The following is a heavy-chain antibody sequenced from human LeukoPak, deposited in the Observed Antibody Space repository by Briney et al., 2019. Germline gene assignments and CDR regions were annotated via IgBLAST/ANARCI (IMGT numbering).Heavy chain of an antibody. CDR2: ISSNGGST. CDR1: GFTFSSYA. V-gene: IGHV3-64*01. CDR3: ARDDGGYSYGPYYFDY. D-gene: IGHD5-18*01. J-gene: IGHJ4*02. Sequence: GGSLRLSCAASGFTFSSYAMHWVRQAPGKGLEYVSAISSNGGSTYYANSVKGRFTISRDNSKNTLYLQMGSLRAEDMAVYYCARDDGGYSYGPYYFDYWGQGTLVTVSS.